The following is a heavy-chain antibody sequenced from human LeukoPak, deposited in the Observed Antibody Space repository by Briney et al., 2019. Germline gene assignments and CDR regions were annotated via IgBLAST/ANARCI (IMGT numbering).Heavy chain of an antibody. V-gene: IGHV3-23*01. CDR2: IARSGGYT. CDR3: AKLPAAGGDYVYMDS. CDR1: GFTFNNYA. Sequence: PGESLRLSCAASGFTFNNYAMTWVRQAPGKGLELVSAIARSGGYTYYADSVRGRFTISRDNSKNTLYLQMSSLRAEDTAVYYCAKLPAAGGDYVYMDSWGQGTLVTVSS. D-gene: IGHD3-16*01. J-gene: IGHJ4*02.